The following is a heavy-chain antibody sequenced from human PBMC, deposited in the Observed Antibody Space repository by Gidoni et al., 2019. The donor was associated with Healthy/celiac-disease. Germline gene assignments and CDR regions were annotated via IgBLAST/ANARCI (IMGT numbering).Heavy chain of an antibody. V-gene: IGHV5-51*01. CDR3: ARRIYCGGDCRNWYFDL. D-gene: IGHD2-21*02. J-gene: IGHJ2*01. CDR2: IYPGDSDT. Sequence: EVQLVQSGAEVKKPGESLKISCKGSGYSFTSYWTGWVRQMPGKGLEWMGIIYPGDSDTRYSPSFQGQVTISADKSISTAYLQWSSLKASDTAMYYCARRIYCGGDCRNWYFDLWGRGTLVTVSS. CDR1: GYSFTSYW.